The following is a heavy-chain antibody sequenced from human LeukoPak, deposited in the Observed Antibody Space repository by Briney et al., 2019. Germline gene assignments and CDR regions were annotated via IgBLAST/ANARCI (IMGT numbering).Heavy chain of an antibody. D-gene: IGHD3-10*01. CDR2: IRYDGSNK. CDR3: AKDGRMVRGVKDYYYYMDV. J-gene: IGHJ6*03. CDR1: GFTFSSYG. Sequence: GGSLRLSCAASGFTFSSYGMHRVRQAPGKGLEWVAFIRYDGSNKYYADSVKGRFTISRDNSENTLYLQMNSLRAEDTAVYYCAKDGRMVRGVKDYYYYMDVWGKGTTVTISS. V-gene: IGHV3-30*02.